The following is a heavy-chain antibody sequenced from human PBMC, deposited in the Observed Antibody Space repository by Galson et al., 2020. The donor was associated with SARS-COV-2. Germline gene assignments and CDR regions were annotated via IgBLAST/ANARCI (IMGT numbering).Heavy chain of an antibody. J-gene: IGHJ4*02. Sequence: GGSLRLSCAASGFSVSSSWMHWVQQAPGTGLVWVSRINSAGSTTKYADAVKGRFTISRDRARNTLYLQMNSLRAEDTAVYFCARDLRAPTRDSWGQGTLGTVSS. CDR3: ARDLRAPTRDS. CDR1: GFSVSSSW. CDR2: INSAGSTT. V-gene: IGHV3-74*03.